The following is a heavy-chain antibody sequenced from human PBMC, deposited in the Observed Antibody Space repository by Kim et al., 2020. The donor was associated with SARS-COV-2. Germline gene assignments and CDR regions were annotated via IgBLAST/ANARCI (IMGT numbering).Heavy chain of an antibody. J-gene: IGHJ6*02. Sequence: KGRFTISRDNAKNSLYLQMNSLRDEDTAVYYCARDLLVVVPAATYYDMDVWGQGTTVTVSS. V-gene: IGHV3-48*02. CDR3: ARDLLVVVPAATYYDMDV. D-gene: IGHD2-2*01.